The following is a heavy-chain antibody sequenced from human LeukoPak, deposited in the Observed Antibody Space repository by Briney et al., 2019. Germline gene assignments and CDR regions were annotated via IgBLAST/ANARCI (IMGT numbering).Heavy chain of an antibody. V-gene: IGHV3-30*18. Sequence: PGGSLRLSCAASGFTFSSYGMHWVRQAPGKGLEWVAVISHDGSNKEYGDSVKGRFTVSRDNSKNTLYLQMNSLRGEDTAVYFCAKDPSSDILSGSYYFHGMDIWGQGTTVTVSS. J-gene: IGHJ6*02. D-gene: IGHD3-9*01. CDR3: AKDPSSDILSGSYYFHGMDI. CDR2: ISHDGSNK. CDR1: GFTFSSYG.